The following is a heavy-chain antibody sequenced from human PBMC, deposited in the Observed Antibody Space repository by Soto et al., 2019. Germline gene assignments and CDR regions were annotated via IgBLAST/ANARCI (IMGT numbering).Heavy chain of an antibody. CDR3: ARGHCSGGSCDPFDY. Sequence: SDTLSLTCAVYGGSFSGYYWSWIRQPPGKGLEWIGEINHSGSTNYNPSLKSRVTISVDTSKNQFSLKLSSVTAADTAVYYCARGHCSGGSCDPFDYWGQGTLVTVSS. V-gene: IGHV4-34*01. CDR2: INHSGST. CDR1: GGSFSGYY. J-gene: IGHJ4*02. D-gene: IGHD2-15*01.